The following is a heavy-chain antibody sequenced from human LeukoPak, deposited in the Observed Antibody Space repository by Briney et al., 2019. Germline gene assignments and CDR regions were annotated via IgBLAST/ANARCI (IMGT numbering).Heavy chain of an antibody. V-gene: IGHV3-30*02. CDR3: AKRDCSGVSCYSRAIGH. CDR2: ISFDGNIA. J-gene: IGHJ4*02. Sequence: PGGSLRLSCAASGFTFSSYAMSWVRQAPGKGLEWVTFISFDGNIANYADSVKGRFIISRDNPKNTLYLQMNSLRTEDTAVYYCAKRDCSGVSCYSRAIGHWGQGTLVTVSS. D-gene: IGHD2-15*01. CDR1: GFTFSSYA.